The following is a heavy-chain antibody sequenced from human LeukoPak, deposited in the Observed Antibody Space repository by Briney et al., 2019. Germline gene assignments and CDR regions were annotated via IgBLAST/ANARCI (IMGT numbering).Heavy chain of an antibody. CDR2: IIPIFGTA. CDR3: AGGAYRELLWFGELLSPLYYYGMDV. Sequence: VASVKVSCMASGGTFSSYAISWVRQAPGQGLEWMGGIIPIFGTANYAQKFQGRVTLTADESTSTAYMELSSLRSEDTAVYYCAGGAYRELLWFGELLSPLYYYGMDVWGKGTTVTVSS. J-gene: IGHJ6*04. V-gene: IGHV1-69*13. D-gene: IGHD3-10*01. CDR1: GGTFSSYA.